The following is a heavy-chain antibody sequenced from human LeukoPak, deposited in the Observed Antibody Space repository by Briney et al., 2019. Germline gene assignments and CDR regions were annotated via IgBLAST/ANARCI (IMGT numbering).Heavy chain of an antibody. Sequence: GESLKISCKGSGNIFTGYWIAWVRQMPGKGLEWMGIIYPGDSDTRYSPSFQGQVTISADKSISTAYLQWSSLKASDTAMYYRARRGSSSGFDYWGQGTLVTVSS. V-gene: IGHV5-51*01. CDR2: IYPGDSDT. CDR1: GNIFTGYW. D-gene: IGHD6-13*01. J-gene: IGHJ4*02. CDR3: ARRGSSSGFDY.